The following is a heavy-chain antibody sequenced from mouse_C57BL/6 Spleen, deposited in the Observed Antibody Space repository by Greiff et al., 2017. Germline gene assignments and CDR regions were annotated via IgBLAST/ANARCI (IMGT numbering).Heavy chain of an antibody. J-gene: IGHJ4*01. CDR1: GYTFTDYY. CDR2: IYPGSGNT. V-gene: IGHV1-76*01. CDR3: ARSKDGYYDYAMDY. Sequence: QVQLQQSGAELVRPGASVKLSCKASGYTFTDYYINWVKQRPGPGLEWIARIYPGSGNTYYNEKFKGKATLTAEKSSSTAYMQLSSLTSEDSAVYFCARSKDGYYDYAMDYWGQGTSVTVSS. D-gene: IGHD2-3*01.